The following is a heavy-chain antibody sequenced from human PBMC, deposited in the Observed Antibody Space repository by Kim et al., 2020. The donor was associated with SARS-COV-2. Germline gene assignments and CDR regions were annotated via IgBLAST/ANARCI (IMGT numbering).Heavy chain of an antibody. CDR3: ARGYTHLDYYDSSGYWDDAFDI. CDR1: GGTFSSYA. Sequence: SVKVSCKASGGTFSSYAISWVRQAPGQGLEWMGGIIPIFGTANYAQKFQGRVTITADESTSTAYMELSSLRSEDTAVYYCARGYTHLDYYDSSGYWDDAFDIWGQGTMVTVSS. J-gene: IGHJ3*02. D-gene: IGHD3-22*01. V-gene: IGHV1-69*13. CDR2: IIPIFGTA.